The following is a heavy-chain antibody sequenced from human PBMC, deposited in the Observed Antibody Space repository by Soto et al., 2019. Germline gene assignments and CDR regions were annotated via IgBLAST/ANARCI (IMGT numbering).Heavy chain of an antibody. D-gene: IGHD1-26*01. CDR2: ITSSSSYT. CDR1: KFTLSDDY. Sequence: QVQLVESGGDLVKPGGSLRLSCAASKFTLSDDYMSWIRQAPGMGLEWVSSITSSSSYTNYADSVKGRFTISRDNAKNSVYMQMNSLRVGDTAVYYCARGRKVGTTGYYFDQWGQGILVTVSS. J-gene: IGHJ4*02. V-gene: IGHV3-11*06. CDR3: ARGRKVGTTGYYFDQ.